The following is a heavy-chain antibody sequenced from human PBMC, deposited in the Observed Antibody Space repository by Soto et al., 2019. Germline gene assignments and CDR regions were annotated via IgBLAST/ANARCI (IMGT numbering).Heavy chain of an antibody. CDR1: GDSVSSNSAA. J-gene: IGHJ3*02. Sequence: SQTLSLTCAISGDSVSSNSAAWNWIREAPSRGLEWLGRTYYRSKWYNDYAVSVKSRITINPDTSKNQFSLQLNSVTPEDTAVYYCARAPFGIAVVPDAFDIWGQGTMVTVSS. CDR2: TYYRSKWYN. CDR3: ARAPFGIAVVPDAFDI. V-gene: IGHV6-1*01. D-gene: IGHD6-19*01.